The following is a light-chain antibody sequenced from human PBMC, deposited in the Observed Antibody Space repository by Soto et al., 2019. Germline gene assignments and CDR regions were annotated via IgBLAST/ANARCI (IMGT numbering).Light chain of an antibody. CDR2: SNN. CDR1: SSNIGSNT. CDR3: AAWDDSLNGVV. V-gene: IGLV1-44*01. Sequence: QSVLTQPPSASGTPGQRVTISCSGSSSNIGSNTVNWYQQLPGTAPKLLIYSNNQRPSGVPDRFSGSKSGTSASLAISGLXXXXXXXYYCAAWDDSLNGVVFGGGTQLT. J-gene: IGLJ2*01.